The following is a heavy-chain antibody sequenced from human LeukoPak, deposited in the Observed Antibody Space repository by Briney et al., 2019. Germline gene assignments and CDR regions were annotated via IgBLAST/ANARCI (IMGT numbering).Heavy chain of an antibody. V-gene: IGHV3-48*03. D-gene: IGHD3-10*02. Sequence: GGSLILSCAASGFTVSSNDMNWVRQAPGKGLEWVSYISSSGSTIYYADSVQGRFTISRDNAQNSLYLQMSSLRAEDTAVYYCARNVYNFDYWGQGTLVTVSS. CDR2: ISSSGSTI. CDR3: ARNVYNFDY. CDR1: GFTVSSND. J-gene: IGHJ4*02.